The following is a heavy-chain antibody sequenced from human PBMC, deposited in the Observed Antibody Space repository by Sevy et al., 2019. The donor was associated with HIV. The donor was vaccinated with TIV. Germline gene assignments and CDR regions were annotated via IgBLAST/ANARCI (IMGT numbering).Heavy chain of an antibody. CDR1: GFTFSNYG. Sequence: GGCLRLSCAASGFTFSNYGMHWVRQAPGKGLEWMAVISYDGSKKYYADSVKGRFTISRDNSKNTLYLQMNSLGTEDADVYYCAKRPSLFYLLDYWGQGTLVTVSS. CDR3: AKRPSLFYLLDY. V-gene: IGHV3-30*18. J-gene: IGHJ4*02. CDR2: ISYDGSKK. D-gene: IGHD3-3*01.